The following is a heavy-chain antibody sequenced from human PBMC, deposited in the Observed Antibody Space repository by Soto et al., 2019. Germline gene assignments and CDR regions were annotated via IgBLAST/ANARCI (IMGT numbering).Heavy chain of an antibody. CDR1: GDSISSSSYF. J-gene: IGHJ4*02. V-gene: IGHV4-39*01. D-gene: IGHD3-22*01. Sequence: LSLPCTVSGDSISSSSYFWGWIRQPPGKGLEWIGSIYYSGTTYSNPSLKSRVTISVDTSKNQFSLKLRSVTAADTAVYYCARHSGIVVVLTTFDYWGQGTLVTVSS. CDR2: IYYSGTT. CDR3: ARHSGIVVVLTTFDY.